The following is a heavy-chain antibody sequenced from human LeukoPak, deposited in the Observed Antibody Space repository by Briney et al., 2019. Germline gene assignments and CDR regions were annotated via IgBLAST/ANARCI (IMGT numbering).Heavy chain of an antibody. J-gene: IGHJ5*02. D-gene: IGHD3-10*01. CDR1: GFTVSSGY. V-gene: IGHV3-53*01. CDR3: ATGAHYYGS. Sequence: GGSLRLSCTASGFTVSSGYMSWVRQAPGKGLEWVSLIYGDGTAYYGDSVKGRVTISVDNSRNTLYLQINILRSDDTAVYYCATGAHYYGSWGQGTLVTVSS. CDR2: IYGDGTA.